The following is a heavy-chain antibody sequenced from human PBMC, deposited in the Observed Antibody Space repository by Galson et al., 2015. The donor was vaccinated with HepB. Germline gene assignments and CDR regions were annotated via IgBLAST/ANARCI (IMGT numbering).Heavy chain of an antibody. CDR1: GYTFTSYG. CDR3: ARDTPTNIVVVPAAILEALGPPPPYYYGMDV. D-gene: IGHD2-2*02. CDR2: ISAYNGNT. J-gene: IGHJ6*02. Sequence: QSGAEVKKPGASVKVSCKASGYTFTSYGISWVRQAPGQGLEWMGWISAYNGNTNYAQKLQGRVTMTTDTSTSTAYMELRSLRSDDTAVYYCARDTPTNIVVVPAAILEALGPPPPYYYGMDVWGQGTTVTVSS. V-gene: IGHV1-18*04.